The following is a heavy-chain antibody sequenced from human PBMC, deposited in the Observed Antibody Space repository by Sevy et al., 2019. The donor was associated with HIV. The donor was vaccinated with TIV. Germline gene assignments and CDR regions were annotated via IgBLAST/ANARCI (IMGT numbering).Heavy chain of an antibody. CDR3: ARAAYYCSTTSCYIDY. D-gene: IGHD2-2*02. CDR1: AFTFSTYT. V-gene: IGHV3-21*01. CDR2: ISSSSSYI. Sequence: GGSLRLSCAASAFTFSTYTMNWVRQAPGKGLEWVSSISSSSSYIYYADSVKGRFTISRDNAKNSLYLQMNSLRVEDTAVYYCARAAYYCSTTSCYIDYWGQGTLVTVSS. J-gene: IGHJ4*02.